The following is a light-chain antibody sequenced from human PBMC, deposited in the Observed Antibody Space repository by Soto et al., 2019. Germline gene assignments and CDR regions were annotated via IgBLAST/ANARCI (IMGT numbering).Light chain of an antibody. J-gene: IGKJ1*01. CDR1: QSVSSTY. CDR3: QQYGSSRWT. CDR2: AAS. Sequence: EIVFTQSPDTLSLFPGERATLSCRASQSVSSTYLAWYQQKPGQAPRPLISAASSRATGTPDRFSGSGSGTDFTLTISRLEPEDFAVYYCQQYGSSRWTFVQGTKVEIK. V-gene: IGKV3-20*01.